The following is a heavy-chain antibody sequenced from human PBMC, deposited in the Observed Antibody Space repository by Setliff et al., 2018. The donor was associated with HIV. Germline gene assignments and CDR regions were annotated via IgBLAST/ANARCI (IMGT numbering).Heavy chain of an antibody. D-gene: IGHD3-3*01. CDR3: ARDRSGTSYAGDDAFDI. V-gene: IGHV4-4*07. J-gene: IGHJ3*02. Sequence: PSETLSLTCTVSGGSISIYYWSWIRQLPGEGLEWIGRMSAGGYTYYNPTLQSRVTMSVDMSKNQFSLKLSSVTAAGTAIYYCARDRSGTSYAGDDAFDIWGQGTMVTVSS. CDR2: MSAGGYT. CDR1: GGSISIYY.